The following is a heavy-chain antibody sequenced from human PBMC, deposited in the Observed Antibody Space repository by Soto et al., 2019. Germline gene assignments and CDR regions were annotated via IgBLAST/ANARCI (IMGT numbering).Heavy chain of an antibody. CDR1: GYTFTSYG. Sequence: ASVKVSCKASGYTFTSYGISWVRQAPGQGLEWMGWISAYNGNTNYAQKLQGRVTMTTDTSTSTAYMELRSLRSDDTAVYYCARNYGATGYYYYGMDVWGQGTTVTAP. V-gene: IGHV1-18*01. J-gene: IGHJ6*02. CDR3: ARNYGATGYYYYGMDV. CDR2: ISAYNGNT. D-gene: IGHD1-7*01.